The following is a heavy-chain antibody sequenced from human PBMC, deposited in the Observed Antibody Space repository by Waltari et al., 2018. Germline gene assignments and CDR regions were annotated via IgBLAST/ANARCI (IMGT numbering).Heavy chain of an antibody. V-gene: IGHV4-34*01. J-gene: IGHJ5*02. CDR3: ARAASRRITIFGVVPSVGWFDP. CDR1: GGSFSGYY. Sequence: QVQLQQWGAGLLKPSETLSLTCAVYGGSFSGYYWSWIRQPPGKGLEWIGEIKHSGSTNYNPSLKCRVTISVDTSKNQVSLKLSSVTAADTAVYYCARAASRRITIFGVVPSVGWFDPWGQGTLVTVSS. CDR2: IKHSGST. D-gene: IGHD3-3*01.